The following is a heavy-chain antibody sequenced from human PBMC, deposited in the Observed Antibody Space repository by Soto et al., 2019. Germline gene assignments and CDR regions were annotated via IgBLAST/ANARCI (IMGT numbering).Heavy chain of an antibody. J-gene: IGHJ4*02. Sequence: PGGSLRLSCAASGFTFSSYAMNWVRQAPGKGLEWVSVISGSGGSTYYADSVKGRFTISRDNSKNTLYLQMNSLRAEDTAVYYCAGDPWFGDYLGYWGQGTLVTVSS. D-gene: IGHD3-10*01. CDR3: AGDPWFGDYLGY. CDR1: GFTFSSYA. CDR2: ISGSGGST. V-gene: IGHV3-23*01.